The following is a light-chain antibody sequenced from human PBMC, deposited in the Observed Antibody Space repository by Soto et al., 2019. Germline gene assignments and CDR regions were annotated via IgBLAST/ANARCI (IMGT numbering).Light chain of an antibody. CDR1: KSLSTN. J-gene: IGKJ2*01. CDR3: QQYNNWPPYA. V-gene: IGKV3-15*01. CDR2: VAS. Sequence: EVVMTQSPVTLSVSPGERATLSCRASKSLSTNLGWYQQKPGQAPRLLIYVASTRATGTPARFSGSGSGTEFTLTISSLQSEDFAFYYCQQYNNWPPYAFGQGTKLEIK.